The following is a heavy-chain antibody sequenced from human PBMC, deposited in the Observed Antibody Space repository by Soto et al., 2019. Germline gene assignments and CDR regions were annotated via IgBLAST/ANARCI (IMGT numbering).Heavy chain of an antibody. V-gene: IGHV1-46*03. J-gene: IGHJ5*02. CDR1: GYSFTNYY. D-gene: IGHD2-21*02. CDR3: TRGGAIVVVTDPFDL. Sequence: ASVKVSCKASGYSFTNYYMHWVRQAPGQGLEWMGTINAGGGYTTYAQRFQGRVTMTRDTSTSTVSMELSSLRYEDTALYYCTRGGAIVVVTDPFDLXX. CDR2: INAGGGYT.